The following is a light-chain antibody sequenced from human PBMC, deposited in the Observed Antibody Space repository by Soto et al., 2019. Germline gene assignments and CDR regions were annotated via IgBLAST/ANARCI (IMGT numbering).Light chain of an antibody. CDR1: SSDVGGFNY. V-gene: IGLV2-14*01. Sequence: SVLTQPASVSGSPGQSVTISCTGTSSDVGGFNYVSWYQQLPGKAPKLIIYEVSDRPLGVSNRFSGSKSANTASLTISGLQAEDEADYYCSSYTTSSTLDVFGTGTKVTVL. J-gene: IGLJ1*01. CDR2: EVS. CDR3: SSYTTSSTLDV.